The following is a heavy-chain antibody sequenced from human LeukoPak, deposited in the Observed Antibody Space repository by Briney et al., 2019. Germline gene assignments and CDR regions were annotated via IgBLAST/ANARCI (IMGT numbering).Heavy chain of an antibody. V-gene: IGHV3-48*04. CDR1: GFSLRTYS. J-gene: IGHJ4*02. D-gene: IGHD6-13*01. CDR3: ARAGYSSRGFLP. CDR2: ISSAAYTI. Sequence: GGSLRLSCAASGFSLRTYSMNWVRQAPGKGLEWLSFISSAAYTIYYADSVKGRFTISRDNAKNSLYLQMNSLRAEDTAVYYCARAGYSSRGFLPWGQGTLVTVSS.